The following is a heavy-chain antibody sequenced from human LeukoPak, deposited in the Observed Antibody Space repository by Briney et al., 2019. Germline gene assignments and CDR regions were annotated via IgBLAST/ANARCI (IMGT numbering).Heavy chain of an antibody. D-gene: IGHD3-10*01. J-gene: IGHJ4*02. V-gene: IGHV4-39*07. CDR2: INYSGST. Sequence: SETLSLTCSVSGGSITTRSYYWGWIRQPPGKGLEWIGSINYSGSTYYNPSLKSRVTISVDTSKNQFSLKLSSVTAADTAMYYCARDVTEGNGAISMIRGVRSHRRTYFDYWGQGTLVTVSS. CDR3: ARDVTEGNGAISMIRGVRSHRRTYFDY. CDR1: GGSITTRSYY.